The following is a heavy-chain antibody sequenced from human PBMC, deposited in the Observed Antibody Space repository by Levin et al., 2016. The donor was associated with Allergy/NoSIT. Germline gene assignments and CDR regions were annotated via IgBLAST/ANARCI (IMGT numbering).Heavy chain of an antibody. D-gene: IGHD3-22*01. CDR3: ALWGSGYGFLFDP. Sequence: WIRQPPGKGLEWVAVISYDGSNKYYADSVKGRFTISRDNSKNTLYLQMNSLRAEDTAVYYCALWGSGYGFLFDPWGQGTLVTVSS. J-gene: IGHJ5*02. V-gene: IGHV3-30*03. CDR2: ISYDGSNK.